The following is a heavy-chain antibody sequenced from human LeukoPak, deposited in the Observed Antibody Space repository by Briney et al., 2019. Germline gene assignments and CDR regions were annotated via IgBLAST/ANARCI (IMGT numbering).Heavy chain of an antibody. CDR2: IRYDGSNK. CDR3: AKDTYITYYYDSSGYYSYNWFDP. V-gene: IGHV3-30*02. CDR1: GFIFSSYG. Sequence: PGGSLRLSCAASGFIFSSYGMHWVRQAPGKGLEWVAFIRYDGSNKYYADSVKGRFTISRDNSKNTLYLQMNSLRAEDTAVYYCAKDTYITYYYDSSGYYSYNWFDPWGQGTLVTVSS. J-gene: IGHJ5*02. D-gene: IGHD3-22*01.